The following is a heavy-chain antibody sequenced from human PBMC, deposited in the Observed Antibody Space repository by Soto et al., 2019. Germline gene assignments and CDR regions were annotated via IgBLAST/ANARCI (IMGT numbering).Heavy chain of an antibody. J-gene: IGHJ4*02. CDR3: AKGSMVRGVIVDY. CDR2: ISGSGGST. D-gene: IGHD3-10*01. V-gene: IGHV3-23*01. CDR1: GFTFSSYA. Sequence: EVQLLESGGGLVQPGGSLRLSCAASGFTFSSYAMSWVRQAPGKGLEWVSAISGSGGSTYYADSVKGRFTISRDNSKNTLDLEINRLRGEGKAVYYCAKGSMVRGVIVDYRGQGTLVTVSS.